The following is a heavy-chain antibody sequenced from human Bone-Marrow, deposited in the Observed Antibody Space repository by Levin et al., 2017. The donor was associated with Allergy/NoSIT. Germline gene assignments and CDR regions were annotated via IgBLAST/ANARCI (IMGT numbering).Heavy chain of an antibody. V-gene: IGHV3-23*01. Sequence: SCEASGFTFINYGMSWVRHVPGKGLEWVSAVGMGGRTYYADSVRGRFTISRDASKNTVTLQMDSLRGDDTAMYYCGKETPGRGWYTIDEWGQGTLVTVFS. J-gene: IGHJ4*02. CDR2: VGMGGRT. CDR1: GFTFINYG. D-gene: IGHD6-19*01. CDR3: GKETPGRGWYTIDE.